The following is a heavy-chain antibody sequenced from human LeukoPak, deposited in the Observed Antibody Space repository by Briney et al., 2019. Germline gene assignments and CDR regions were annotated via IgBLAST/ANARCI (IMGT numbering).Heavy chain of an antibody. J-gene: IGHJ3*02. Sequence: SQTLSLTCTVSGGSISSGGYYWSWIRQHPGKGLEWIGYIYYSGSTYYNPSLKSRVTISVDTSKNQFSLKLSSVTAADTAVYYCARDRGEIESGAFDIWAKGQWSPSLQ. CDR1: GGSISSGGYY. V-gene: IGHV4-31*03. CDR3: ARDRGEIESGAFDI. D-gene: IGHD3-10*01. CDR2: IYYSGST.